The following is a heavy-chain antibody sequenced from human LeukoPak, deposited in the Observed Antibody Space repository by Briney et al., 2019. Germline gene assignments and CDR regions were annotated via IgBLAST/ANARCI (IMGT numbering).Heavy chain of an antibody. Sequence: GRSLRLSCAASGFTFSSYWMSWVRQAPGKGLEWVANIKQDGSEKYYVDSVKGRFTISRDNAKDSLYLQMNSLRAEDTAVYYCARGGTTVVTLYYFDYWGQGTLVTVSS. V-gene: IGHV3-7*01. CDR2: IKQDGSEK. D-gene: IGHD4-23*01. CDR1: GFTFSSYW. CDR3: ARGGTTVVTLYYFDY. J-gene: IGHJ4*02.